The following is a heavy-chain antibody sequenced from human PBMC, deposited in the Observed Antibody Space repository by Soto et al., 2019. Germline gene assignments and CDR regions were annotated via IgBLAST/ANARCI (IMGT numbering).Heavy chain of an antibody. V-gene: IGHV3-74*03. J-gene: IGHJ4*02. CDR3: ARDQGYCSGGSCYVAGY. CDR2: IKTDGTAT. D-gene: IGHD2-15*01. Sequence: EVQLVESGGGLVQPGGSLRLSCAASGFTFSSYWMHWVRQDPGKGLVWVSSIKTDGTATQYADSVKGRFTVSRDNAKNTLYLQMNSLRAEDTAVYYCARDQGYCSGGSCYVAGYWGQGTLVTVSA. CDR1: GFTFSSYW.